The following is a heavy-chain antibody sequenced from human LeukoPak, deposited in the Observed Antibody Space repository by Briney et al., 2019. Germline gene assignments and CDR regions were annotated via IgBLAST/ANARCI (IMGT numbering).Heavy chain of an antibody. CDR3: ARADQLLGADAFDI. J-gene: IGHJ3*02. D-gene: IGHD2-2*01. CDR1: GGSISSYY. CDR2: IYTSGST. V-gene: IGHV4-4*07. Sequence: SETLSLTCTVSGGSISSYYWSWIRQPAGKGLEWIGRIYTSGSTNYNPSLKSRVTMSVDTSKNQFSLKLSSVTAADTAVYYCARADQLLGADAFDIWGQGTMVTVSS.